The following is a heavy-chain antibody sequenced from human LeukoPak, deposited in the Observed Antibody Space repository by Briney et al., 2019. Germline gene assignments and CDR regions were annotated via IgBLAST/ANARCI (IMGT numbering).Heavy chain of an antibody. CDR2: IWYDGSNK. J-gene: IGHJ4*02. Sequence: GGSLRLSCAASGFTLSSYGMHWVRQAPGKGLEWVAVIWYDGSNKYYADSVKGRFTISRDNSKNPLYLQMNSLRAEDTAVYYCARSVTMIVVAPGYWGQGTLVTVSS. D-gene: IGHD3-22*01. CDR1: GFTLSSYG. V-gene: IGHV3-33*01. CDR3: ARSVTMIVVAPGY.